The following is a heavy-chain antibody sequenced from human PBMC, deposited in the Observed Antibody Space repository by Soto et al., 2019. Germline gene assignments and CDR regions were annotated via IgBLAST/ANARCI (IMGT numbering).Heavy chain of an antibody. CDR3: AKDGATVTASLYYYYYMYV. CDR1: GFTFSSYG. Sequence: PGGSLRLSCAASGFTFSSYGMHWVRQAPGKGLEWVAVISYDGSNKYYADSVKGRFTISRDNSKNTLYLQMNSLRAEDTAVYYCAKDGATVTASLYYYYYMYVWGKGNTVTVSS. CDR2: ISYDGSNK. V-gene: IGHV3-30*18. J-gene: IGHJ6*03. D-gene: IGHD4-17*01.